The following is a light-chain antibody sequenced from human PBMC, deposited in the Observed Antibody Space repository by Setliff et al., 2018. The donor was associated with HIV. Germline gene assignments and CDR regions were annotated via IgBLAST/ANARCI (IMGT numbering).Light chain of an antibody. CDR3: AAWDGSLNAYL. CDR2: GVD. Sequence: LTQPPSASGTPGRSITISCSGSISNIGSNTVNWYQQLPGTAPKLLMYGVDQRPSGVPDRFSASKSGTSASLAISGLQSEDEADYYCAAWDGSLNAYLFGTGTKVTVL. V-gene: IGLV1-44*01. J-gene: IGLJ1*01. CDR1: ISNIGSNT.